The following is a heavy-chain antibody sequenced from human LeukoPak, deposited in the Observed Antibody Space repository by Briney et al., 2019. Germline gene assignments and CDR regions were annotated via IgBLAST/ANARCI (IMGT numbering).Heavy chain of an antibody. J-gene: IGHJ4*02. CDR1: GYSFSTYW. CDR3: ARELRSSLDY. V-gene: IGHV5-51*01. CDR2: IYPGDSDT. Sequence: GESLKISCKGSGYSFSTYWIGWVRQMTGKGLEWMGSIYPGDSDTRYSPSFQGQVTISADKSISTAYLQWSSLKAPDTAMYYCARELRSSLDYWGQGTLVTVSS. D-gene: IGHD2-15*01.